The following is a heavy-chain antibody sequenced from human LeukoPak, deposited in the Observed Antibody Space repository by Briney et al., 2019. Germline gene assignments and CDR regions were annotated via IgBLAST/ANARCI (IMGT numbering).Heavy chain of an antibody. V-gene: IGHV3-43*02. D-gene: IGHD4-17*01. CDR1: GFTFDDYV. CDR3: AKDFMVTTLYYYYYYMDV. Sequence: GGSLRLSCAASGFTFDDYVMHWVRQAPGKGLEWVSLISGDGGSTYYADSVKGRFTITRDNSKNSLYLQMNSLRTEDTAVYYCAKDFMVTTLYYYYYYMDVWGKGTTVTVSS. CDR2: ISGDGGST. J-gene: IGHJ6*03.